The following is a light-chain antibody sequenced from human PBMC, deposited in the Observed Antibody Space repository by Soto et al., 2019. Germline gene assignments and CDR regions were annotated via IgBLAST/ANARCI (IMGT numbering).Light chain of an antibody. V-gene: IGKV1-9*01. Sequence: DIQLTQSPSFLSASVGDRVTITCRASQGISSYLAWYQQRPGEAPKPLIYAASTLQSGVPSRFSGSGSGTEFTLTISSLQPEDFATFYCQQLNSYPRTFGQGTKLEIK. CDR1: QGISSY. CDR3: QQLNSYPRT. CDR2: AAS. J-gene: IGKJ2*01.